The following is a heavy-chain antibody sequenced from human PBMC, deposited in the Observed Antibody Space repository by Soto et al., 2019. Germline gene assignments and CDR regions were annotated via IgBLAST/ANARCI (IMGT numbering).Heavy chain of an antibody. J-gene: IGHJ5*02. CDR3: AIWTHYVSIGWFDP. V-gene: IGHV4-31*03. CDR1: GGSIISGGYY. CDR2: IYYSGST. Sequence: QVQLQESGPGLVKPSQTLSLTCTVSGGSIISGGYYWSWIRQHPGKGLEWIGYIYYSGSTYYNPSLKSRVTISVDTSENQFSLKLSSVTAADTAAYYCAIWTHYVSIGWFDPWGQGTLVTVSS. D-gene: IGHD3-16*01.